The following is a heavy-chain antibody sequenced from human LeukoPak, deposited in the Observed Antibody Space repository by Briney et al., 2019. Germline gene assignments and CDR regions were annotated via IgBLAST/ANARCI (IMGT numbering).Heavy chain of an antibody. J-gene: IGHJ3*02. CDR3: ARVRGWELRGAFDI. CDR2: INPNSGGT. D-gene: IGHD1-26*01. CDR1: GYTFTGYY. V-gene: IGHV1-2*02. Sequence: ASVKVSCKASGYTFTGYYMHWVRQAPGQGLEWMGWINPNSGGTNYAQKFQGRVTMTRDTSISTAYMELSRLRSDDTAVYYCARVRGWELRGAFDIWGQGTMVTVSS.